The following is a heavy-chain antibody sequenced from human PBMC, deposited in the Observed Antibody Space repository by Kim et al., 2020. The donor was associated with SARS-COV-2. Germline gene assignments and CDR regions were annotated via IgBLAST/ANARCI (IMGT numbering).Heavy chain of an antibody. J-gene: IGHJ4*02. CDR3: ARDATRSSWIDF. CDR2: MKEDGSEI. CDR1: GFAFSDFW. D-gene: IGHD6-13*01. Sequence: GGSLRPSCAASGFAFSDFWMSWVRQAPGKGLEWVAGMKEDGSEIHYVGSVRGRFTISRDNANNLLFLQMDSLRAEDTAVYLCARDATRSSWIDFWGQGT. V-gene: IGHV3-7*05.